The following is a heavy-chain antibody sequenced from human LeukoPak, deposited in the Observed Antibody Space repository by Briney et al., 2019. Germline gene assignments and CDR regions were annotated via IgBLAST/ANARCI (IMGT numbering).Heavy chain of an antibody. CDR3: AKDPVFSAARPGGDFDY. J-gene: IGHJ4*02. Sequence: QPGGSVRLSCAASGFTFSSYAMSWVRQAPGKGLEWVSAISGSGGSTYYADSVKGRFTISRDNSKNTLYLQMNSLRAEDTAVYYCAKDPVFSAARPGGDFDYWGQGTLVTVSS. CDR1: GFTFSSYA. CDR2: ISGSGGST. D-gene: IGHD6-6*01. V-gene: IGHV3-23*01.